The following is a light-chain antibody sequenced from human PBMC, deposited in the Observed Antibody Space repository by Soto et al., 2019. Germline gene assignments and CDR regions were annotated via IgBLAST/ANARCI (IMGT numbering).Light chain of an antibody. J-gene: IGLJ2*01. V-gene: IGLV7-46*01. Sequence: QAVVTQEPSLTVSPGGTVTLTCGSSTGAVTSGHYPYWFQQKPGQAPRTLIYDTSNKHSWTPARFSGSLLGGKAALTLSSAQPEDEAEYYCLLTFGGGTKVTVL. CDR1: TGAVTSGHY. CDR3: LLT. CDR2: DTS.